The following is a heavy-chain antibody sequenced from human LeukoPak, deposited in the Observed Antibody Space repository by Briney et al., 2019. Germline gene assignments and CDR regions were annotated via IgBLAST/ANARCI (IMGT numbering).Heavy chain of an antibody. V-gene: IGHV3-21*04. CDR1: GFTFSSYS. J-gene: IGHJ3*02. Sequence: GGSLRLSCAASGFTFSSYSMNWVRQAPGKGLEWVSSISSSSSYIYYADSVKGRFTISRDNAKNSLYLQMNSLRAEDTAVYYCASSRFGYAFDIWGQGTMVTVSS. CDR3: ASSRFGYAFDI. CDR2: ISSSSSYI. D-gene: IGHD3-10*01.